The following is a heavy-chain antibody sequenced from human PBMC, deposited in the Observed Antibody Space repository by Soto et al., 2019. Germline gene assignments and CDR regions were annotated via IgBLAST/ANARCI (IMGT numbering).Heavy chain of an antibody. V-gene: IGHV3-30*18. D-gene: IGHD5-18*01. J-gene: IGHJ6*02. CDR1: GFTFSSYG. CDR2: ISYDGSNK. CDR3: AKGYSYGYVDYYYGMDV. Sequence: QVQLVESGGGVVQPGRSLRLSCAASGFTFSSYGMHWVRQAPGKGLGWVAVISYDGSNKYYADSVKGRFTISRDNAKNTLYLQMNSLRAEDTAVYYCAKGYSYGYVDYYYGMDVWGQGTTDTVSS.